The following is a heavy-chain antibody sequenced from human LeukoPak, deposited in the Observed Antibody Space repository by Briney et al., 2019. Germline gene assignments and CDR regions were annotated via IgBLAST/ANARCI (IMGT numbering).Heavy chain of an antibody. J-gene: IGHJ4*02. CDR1: GFTFTSYA. CDR2: ISGSGGRT. Sequence: GASLRLSCAACGFTFTSYAMSWVRQAPGKGVEGVSVISGSGGRTYYADAVKGRFTISRDNSKNTLYLQMNSLRAEDTAVYYCAKDGGDYFDYWGQGTLVTVSS. V-gene: IGHV3-23*01. D-gene: IGHD4-17*01. CDR3: AKDGGDYFDY.